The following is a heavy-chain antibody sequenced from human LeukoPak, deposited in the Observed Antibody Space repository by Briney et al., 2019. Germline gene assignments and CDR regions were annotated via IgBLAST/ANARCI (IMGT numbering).Heavy chain of an antibody. J-gene: IGHJ3*02. CDR1: GFTFDDFA. Sequence: GGSLRLSCAASGFTFDDFAIHWVRPAPGKGLEWVSGITWNSGRIDYADSVKGRFTISRDNAKNSLYLQMNSLRAEDMALYYCAKVRRTLYYDGAFDIWGQGTMVTVSS. V-gene: IGHV3-9*03. CDR3: AKVRRTLYYDGAFDI. D-gene: IGHD2-8*01. CDR2: ITWNSGRI.